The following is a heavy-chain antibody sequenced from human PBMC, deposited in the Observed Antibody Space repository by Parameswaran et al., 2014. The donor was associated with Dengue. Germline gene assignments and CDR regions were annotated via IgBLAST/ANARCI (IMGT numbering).Heavy chain of an antibody. CDR3: ARRVVVPVFQRPYGMDV. J-gene: IGHJ6*02. Sequence: WVRQAPGQGLEWMGIINPSGGSTSYAQKFQGRVTMTRDTSTSTVYMELSSLRSEDTAVYYCARRVVVPVFQRPYGMDVWGQGTTVTVSS. V-gene: IGHV1-46*01. CDR2: INPSGGST. D-gene: IGHD2-2*01.